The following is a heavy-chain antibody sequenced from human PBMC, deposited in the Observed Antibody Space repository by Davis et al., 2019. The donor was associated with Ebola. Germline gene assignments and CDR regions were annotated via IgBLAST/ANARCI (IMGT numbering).Heavy chain of an antibody. CDR3: ARGPYISSSYWYFDL. J-gene: IGHJ2*01. Sequence: GESLKISCTISGFTFGDYAMSWVRQAPGKGLVWVSRINIDGSRTNYADSVKGRFTISRDNTKNSLYLQMTSLRAEDTAVYYCARGPYISSSYWYFDLWGRGTLVTVSS. CDR1: GFTFGDYA. D-gene: IGHD6-13*01. V-gene: IGHV3-74*01. CDR2: INIDGSRT.